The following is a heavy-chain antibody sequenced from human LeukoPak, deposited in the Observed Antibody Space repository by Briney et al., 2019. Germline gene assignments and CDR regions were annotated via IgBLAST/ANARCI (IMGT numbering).Heavy chain of an antibody. D-gene: IGHD5-18*01. CDR2: ISRSGTTI. J-gene: IGHJ4*02. CDR1: GFTFSTYG. Sequence: PGGSLRLSCAASGFTFSTYGMNWVRQAPGKGLEWGSYISRSGTTIYYADSVKGRFTISRDNAKNSLYLQMNSLRAEDTSVYYCARESGYSYGPTFDYWGQGTLVTVSS. V-gene: IGHV3-48*03. CDR3: ARESGYSYGPTFDY.